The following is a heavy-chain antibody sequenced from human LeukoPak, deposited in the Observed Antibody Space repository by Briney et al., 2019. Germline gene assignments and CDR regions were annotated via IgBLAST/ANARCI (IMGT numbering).Heavy chain of an antibody. CDR1: GYTFTSYD. CDR2: ISAYNGNT. D-gene: IGHD1-26*01. J-gene: IGHJ4*02. CDR3: ARDEGGSLPFDY. V-gene: IGHV1-18*01. Sequence: ASVKVSCKASGYTFTSYDINWVRQATGQGLEWMGWISAYNGNTNYAQKLQGRVTMTTDTSTSTAYMELRSLRSDDTAVYYCARDEGGSLPFDYWGQGTLVTVSS.